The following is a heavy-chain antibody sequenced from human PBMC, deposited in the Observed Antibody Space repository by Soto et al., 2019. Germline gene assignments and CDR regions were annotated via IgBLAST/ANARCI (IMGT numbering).Heavy chain of an antibody. V-gene: IGHV1-69*01. CDR1: GGTFSNYA. J-gene: IGHJ4*02. Sequence: QVHLVQSGAEVKKPGSSVKVSCRASGGTFSNYAINWVRQARGQGLEWMGGIIPIFPTANYALKFQPRVTITADESTSTTYMELSSLRSEDTAIYYCARSHSSSHWGFDYWGQGTLVTVSS. CDR3: ARSHSSSHWGFDY. CDR2: IIPIFPTA. D-gene: IGHD6-6*01.